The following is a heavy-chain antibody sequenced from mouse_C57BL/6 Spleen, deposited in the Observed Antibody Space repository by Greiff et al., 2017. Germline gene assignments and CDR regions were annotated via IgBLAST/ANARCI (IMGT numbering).Heavy chain of an antibody. Sequence: VKLMESGADLARPGASVKMSCKASGYTFTSYTMHWVHQRPGQGLEWIGYINPGSGYTKYNQKFKDKATLTADKSSSTAYMQRSSLTAEASAVYYCARNDYDVREDWGPGTTLTVAS. D-gene: IGHD2-4*01. J-gene: IGHJ2*01. CDR2: INPGSGYT. CDR3: ARNDYDVRED. V-gene: IGHV1-4*01. CDR1: GYTFTSYT.